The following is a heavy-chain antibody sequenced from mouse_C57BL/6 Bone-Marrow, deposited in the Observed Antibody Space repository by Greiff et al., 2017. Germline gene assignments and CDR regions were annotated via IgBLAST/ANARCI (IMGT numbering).Heavy chain of an antibody. D-gene: IGHD1-1*01. Sequence: KATLTADKSSSTVYMELSRLTSEDSAVYFCARHEDLTTVVASFDYWGQGTTLTVSS. J-gene: IGHJ2*01. V-gene: IGHV1-62-2*01. CDR3: ARHEDLTTVVASFDY.